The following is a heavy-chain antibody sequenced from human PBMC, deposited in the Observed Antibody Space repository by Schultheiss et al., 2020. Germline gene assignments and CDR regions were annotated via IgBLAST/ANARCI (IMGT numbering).Heavy chain of an antibody. D-gene: IGHD3-10*01. CDR3: ATLSSTSSDFDY. CDR2: VSTSGGST. V-gene: IGHV3-21*01. Sequence: GGSLRLSCAASGFTFSAYAMNWVRQAPGKGLEWVSSVSTSGGSTFYADSVRGRFTISRDNAKTSLYLQMSSLRAEDTAVYYCATLSSTSSDFDYWGQGTLVTVSS. CDR1: GFTFSAYA. J-gene: IGHJ4*02.